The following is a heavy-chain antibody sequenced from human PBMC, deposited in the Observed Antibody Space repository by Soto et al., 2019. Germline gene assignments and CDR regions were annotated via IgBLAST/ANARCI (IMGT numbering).Heavy chain of an antibody. V-gene: IGHV1-69*13. CDR2: IFPKFGTT. D-gene: IGHD3-16*02. J-gene: IGHJ6*02. Sequence: SVKVSCKASGDADTNYVISWVRQAPGQGLEWMGGIFPKFGTTYSAQKLQDRLTITADESTSTVYMQLSSLRLDDTAVYYCEAEMTFGKLSVVWGQGTTVTVSS. CDR1: GDADTNYV. CDR3: EAEMTFGKLSVV.